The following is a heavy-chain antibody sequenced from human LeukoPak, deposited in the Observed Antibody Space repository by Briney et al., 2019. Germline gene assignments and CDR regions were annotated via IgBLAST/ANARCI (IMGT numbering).Heavy chain of an antibody. D-gene: IGHD6-19*01. V-gene: IGHV4-39*01. CDR2: IYYSGNT. CDR1: GGSISSSNYY. J-gene: IGHJ4*02. CDR3: ARRISSGWYYFDY. Sequence: SETLSLTCAVSGGSISSSNYYWGWIRQPPGQGLEWIGSIYYSGNTYYNPSLKSRVTISVDTSKNQFSLKLSSVTATDTAVYYCARRISSGWYYFDYWGQGTLVTVSS.